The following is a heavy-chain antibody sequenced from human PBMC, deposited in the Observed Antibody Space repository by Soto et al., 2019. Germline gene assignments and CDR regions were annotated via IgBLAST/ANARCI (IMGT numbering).Heavy chain of an antibody. CDR1: GYTFTSYA. Sequence: ASVKVSCKASGYTFTSYAIDWVRQAPGQSLEWMGWINPGNDHPIYSQKFQDRVTITRDTSASTAYMELSSLRSEDTAVYYCPSPQYSTFPWGQGTLVTVSS. CDR3: PSPQYSTFP. D-gene: IGHD1-26*01. J-gene: IGHJ5*02. V-gene: IGHV1-3*01. CDR2: INPGNDHP.